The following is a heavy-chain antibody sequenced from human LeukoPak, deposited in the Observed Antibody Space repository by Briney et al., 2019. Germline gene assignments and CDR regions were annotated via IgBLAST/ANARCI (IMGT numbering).Heavy chain of an antibody. CDR3: ARGGYSYGFNWFDP. J-gene: IGHJ5*02. Sequence: SETLSLTCTVSGGSISSYYWSWIRQPPGKGLEWIGYIYYSGSTNYNPSLKSRVTISVDTSKNQFSLKLSSVTAADTAVYYCARGGYSYGFNWFDPWGQGTLVTVSS. D-gene: IGHD5-18*01. V-gene: IGHV4-59*08. CDR1: GGSISSYY. CDR2: IYYSGST.